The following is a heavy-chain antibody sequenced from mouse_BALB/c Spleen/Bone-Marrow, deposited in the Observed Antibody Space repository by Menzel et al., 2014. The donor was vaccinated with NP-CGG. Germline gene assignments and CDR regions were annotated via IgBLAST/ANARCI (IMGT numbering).Heavy chain of an antibody. CDR2: INPSNGRT. V-gene: IGHV1S81*02. Sequence: QVQLQQSGAELVKPGASVKLSCKASGYTFTSYWMHWVKQRPGQGLEWIGEINPSNGRTNYNEKFKSKATLTVDKSSSTAYMQLSSLTSEDSAVHYCARDGNHEGRFVYWGQGTLVTVSA. J-gene: IGHJ3*01. CDR1: GYTFTSYW. CDR3: ARDGNHEGRFVY. D-gene: IGHD2-1*01.